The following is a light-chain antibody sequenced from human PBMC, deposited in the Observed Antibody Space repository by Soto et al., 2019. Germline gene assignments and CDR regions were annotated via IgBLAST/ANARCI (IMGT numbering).Light chain of an antibody. V-gene: IGKV3-15*01. Sequence: EIGITQSPATLSVSPVERATLSCRASQSVSSNLAWYQQKPGQAPRLLIYGASTRATGIPARFSGSGSGTEFTLTISSLQSEDFAVYYCQQYNNWPRTFGQGTKV. J-gene: IGKJ1*01. CDR1: QSVSSN. CDR2: GAS. CDR3: QQYNNWPRT.